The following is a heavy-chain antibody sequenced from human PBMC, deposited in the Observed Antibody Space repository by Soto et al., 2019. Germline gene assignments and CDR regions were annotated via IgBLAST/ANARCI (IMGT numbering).Heavy chain of an antibody. J-gene: IGHJ4*02. CDR3: ARGGDGHNYGLYYFNY. V-gene: IGHV3-72*01. CDR2: SRNKANSYTT. CDR1: GFTFSDHY. D-gene: IGHD5-12*01. Sequence: PGGSLRLSCAASGFTFSDHYMDWVRQAPGKGLEWVGRSRNKANSYTTEYAASVKGRFTISRDDSKNSLYLQMNSLKTEDTSVYYCARGGDGHNYGLYYFNYWGQGTLVTVSS.